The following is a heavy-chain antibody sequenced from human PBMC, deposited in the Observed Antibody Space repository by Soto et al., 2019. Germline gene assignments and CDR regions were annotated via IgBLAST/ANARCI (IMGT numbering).Heavy chain of an antibody. D-gene: IGHD3-9*01. Sequence: QVQLQQWGAGPLRPLETLSLTCGVSGGSFSGYYWAWIRQSPGKGLEWIGEINDRGSINYNPSLKSRVSISVDTSKNHYSLNLRSVTAADTAVYYCARESHDISTGPPWVWYFDLWGRGTLVTVSS. CDR1: GGSFSGYY. CDR3: ARESHDISTGPPWVWYFDL. CDR2: INDRGSI. V-gene: IGHV4-34*01. J-gene: IGHJ2*01.